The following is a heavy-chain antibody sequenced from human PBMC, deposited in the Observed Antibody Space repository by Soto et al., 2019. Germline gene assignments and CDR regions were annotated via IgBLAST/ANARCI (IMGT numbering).Heavy chain of an antibody. CDR1: GFTFSTYA. V-gene: IGHV3-23*01. D-gene: IGHD4-17*01. J-gene: IGHJ4*02. Sequence: GGSLRLSCAASGFTFSTYAMSWVRQAPGKGLQWVSGISGSADSTYYADSVKGRFTISRDNSKNTLYLQMNSLRAEDTAVYYCAKRGGTVTALGNFNYWGQGTLVT. CDR3: AKRGGTVTALGNFNY. CDR2: ISGSADST.